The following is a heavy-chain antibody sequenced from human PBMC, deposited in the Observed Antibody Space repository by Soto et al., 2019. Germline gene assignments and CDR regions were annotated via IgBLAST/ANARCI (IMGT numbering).Heavy chain of an antibody. J-gene: IGHJ3*02. CDR3: ARTYDGSGPNSGGYAFDI. CDR2: IYYSGT. Sequence: SETLCLTCTVPGGSVNNGTYYWSWIRQPPGKGLEWIGFIYYSGTSYNPSLKSRVSISLDTSKNQFSLKLSSVTAADTAVYYCARTYDGSGPNSGGYAFDIWGQGTMVTVSS. V-gene: IGHV4-61*01. D-gene: IGHD3-22*01. CDR1: GGSVNNGTYY.